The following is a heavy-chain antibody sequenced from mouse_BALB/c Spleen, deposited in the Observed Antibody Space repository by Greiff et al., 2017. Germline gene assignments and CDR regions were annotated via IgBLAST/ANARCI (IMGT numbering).Heavy chain of an antibody. CDR3: ARLRINWNAMDY. Sequence: EVKLMESGPSLVKPSQTLSLTCSVTGDSITSGYWNWIRKFPGNKLEYMGYISYSGSTYYNPSLKSRISITRDTSKNQYYLQLNSVTTEDTATYYCARLRINWNAMDYWGQGTSVTVSS. J-gene: IGHJ4*01. CDR1: GDSITSGY. CDR2: ISYSGST. V-gene: IGHV3-8*02. D-gene: IGHD4-1*01.